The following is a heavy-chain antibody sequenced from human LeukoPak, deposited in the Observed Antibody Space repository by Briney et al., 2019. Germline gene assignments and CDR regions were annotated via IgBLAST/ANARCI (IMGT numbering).Heavy chain of an antibody. J-gene: IGHJ4*02. CDR2: IRYDGSNK. Sequence: GGSLRLSCAASGLTFSSYGMHWVRQAPGKGLEWVAFIRYDGSNKYYADSVKGRFTISRDNSKNTMYLQMNSLRAEDTAVYYCAKQSRDGYSFDYWGQGTLVTVPS. D-gene: IGHD5-24*01. V-gene: IGHV3-30*02. CDR1: GLTFSSYG. CDR3: AKQSRDGYSFDY.